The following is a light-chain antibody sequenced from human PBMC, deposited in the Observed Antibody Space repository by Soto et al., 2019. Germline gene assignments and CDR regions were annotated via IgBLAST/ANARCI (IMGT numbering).Light chain of an antibody. CDR3: QQYGSSPRT. J-gene: IGKJ2*01. Sequence: EIVLTQSPGTLSLSPGERATLPCRASQSVSSSYLAWYQQKPGQAPRLLIYGASSRATGIPDRFSGSGSGTDFTLTISRLEPEDFAVYYCQQYGSSPRTFAQGTKLEIK. CDR1: QSVSSSY. CDR2: GAS. V-gene: IGKV3-20*01.